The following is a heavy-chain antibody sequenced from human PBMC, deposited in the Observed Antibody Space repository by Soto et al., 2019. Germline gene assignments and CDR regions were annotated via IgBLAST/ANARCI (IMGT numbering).Heavy chain of an antibody. CDR3: AQWSNSSSWQGYGMDV. CDR1: GYTFTSYD. Sequence: ASVKVSCKASGYTFTSYDINWVRQATGQGLEWMGWMNPNSGNTGYAQKFQGRVTMTRNTSISTAYMELSSLRSEDTAVYYCAQWSNSSSWQGYGMDVWGQGTTVTVSS. V-gene: IGHV1-8*01. CDR2: MNPNSGNT. J-gene: IGHJ6*02. D-gene: IGHD6-13*01.